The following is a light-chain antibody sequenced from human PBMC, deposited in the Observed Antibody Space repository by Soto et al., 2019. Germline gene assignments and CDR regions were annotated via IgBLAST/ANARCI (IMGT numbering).Light chain of an antibody. CDR1: QGISSY. J-gene: IGKJ4*01. Sequence: DIQLTQSPSFLSASVGDRVTITCRASQGISSYLAWYQQKPGKAPHLLIFAASTLQSGVPSRFSGSGSGTEFTLTIGSLQPEDFATYYCQQLNSYPLTCGGGTKVEIK. CDR3: QQLNSYPLT. CDR2: AAS. V-gene: IGKV1-9*01.